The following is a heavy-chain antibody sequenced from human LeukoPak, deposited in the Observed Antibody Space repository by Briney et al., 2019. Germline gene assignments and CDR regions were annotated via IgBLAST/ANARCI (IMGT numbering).Heavy chain of an antibody. Sequence: PGGSLRLSCAASGFTFSSYWMSWVRQAPGKGLEWVANIKQDGSGRCYVDSVKGRFTITSDNAKNSLYLQMNSLRAEDTAVYFCAREGDYCDYYFDYWGQGTLVTLSS. CDR2: IKQDGSGR. CDR3: AREGDYCDYYFDY. V-gene: IGHV3-7*01. CDR1: GFTFSSYW. D-gene: IGHD4-17*01. J-gene: IGHJ4*02.